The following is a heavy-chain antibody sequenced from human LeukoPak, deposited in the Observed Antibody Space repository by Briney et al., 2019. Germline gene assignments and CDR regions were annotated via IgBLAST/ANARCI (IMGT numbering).Heavy chain of an antibody. Sequence: PSQTLSLTCTVSGGSISSGSYYWSWIPQPAGKGLEWIGRIYTSGSTNYNPSLKSRVTISVDTSKNQYSQKLSSVTAADTAVYYCAGGPVAITSDYFDYWGQGTLVTVSS. CDR1: GGSISSGSYY. J-gene: IGHJ4*02. CDR3: AGGPVAITSDYFDY. CDR2: IYTSGST. V-gene: IGHV4-61*02. D-gene: IGHD1-14*01.